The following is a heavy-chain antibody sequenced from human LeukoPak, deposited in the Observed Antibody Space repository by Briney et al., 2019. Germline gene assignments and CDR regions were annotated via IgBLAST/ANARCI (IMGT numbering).Heavy chain of an antibody. V-gene: IGHV4-4*07. D-gene: IGHD2-15*01. J-gene: IGHJ6*03. CDR1: GGSISSYY. CDR3: AREEVVPTSVPYYMDV. CDR2: IYTSGST. Sequence: SETLSLTCTVSGGSISSYYWSWIRQPAGKGLEWIGRIYTSGSTNYNPSLKSRVTMSVDTSKNQFSLKLSSVTAADTAVYYCAREEVVPTSVPYYMDVWGKGTTVTVSS.